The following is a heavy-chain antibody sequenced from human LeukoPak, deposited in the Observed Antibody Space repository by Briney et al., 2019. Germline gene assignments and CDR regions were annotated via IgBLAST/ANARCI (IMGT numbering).Heavy chain of an antibody. CDR1: GGSIKTYH. Sequence: SETLSLTCTVSGGSIKTYHWSWIRQPAGKGLEWIXRISDRGSTNYNPSLKSRVIMSVDASKNQFSLMLISVTAADTAVYYCARGPTDYGAGTEFEHWGQGTLVIVSS. J-gene: IGHJ4*02. CDR2: ISDRGST. V-gene: IGHV4-4*07. CDR3: ARGPTDYGAGTEFEH. D-gene: IGHD3-10*01.